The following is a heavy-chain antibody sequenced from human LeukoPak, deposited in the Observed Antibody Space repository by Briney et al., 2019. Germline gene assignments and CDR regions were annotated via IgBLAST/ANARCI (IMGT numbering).Heavy chain of an antibody. CDR1: GFTFSNAW. CDR3: TTELRWERPYFDY. CDR2: IKSKTDGGTT. D-gene: IGHD1-26*01. J-gene: IGHJ4*02. Sequence: PGGSLRLSCAASGFTFSNAWMTWVRQAPGKGLEWVGRIKSKTDGGTTDYAAPVKGRFTISRDDSKNTLYLQMNSLKTEDTAVYYCTTELRWERPYFDYWGQGTLVTVSS. V-gene: IGHV3-15*01.